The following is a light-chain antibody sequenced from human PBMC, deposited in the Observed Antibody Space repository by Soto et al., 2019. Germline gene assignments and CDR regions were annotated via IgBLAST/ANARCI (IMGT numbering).Light chain of an antibody. CDR2: RAS. CDR3: QQYNSYSWT. CDR1: QSISSW. V-gene: IGKV1-5*03. Sequence: DIQMTQSPSPLSASVGDRVTITSRASQSISSWLAWYQQKPGQAPKLLIYRASSIETGVPSRFSGSGSGTEFTLTISSLQPDDFAAYYCQQYNSYSWTFGQGTKVDIK. J-gene: IGKJ1*01.